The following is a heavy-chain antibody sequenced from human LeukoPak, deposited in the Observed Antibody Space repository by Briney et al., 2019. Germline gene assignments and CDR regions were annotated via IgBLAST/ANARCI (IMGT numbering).Heavy chain of an antibody. V-gene: IGHV3-21*04. CDR1: GLTISSYS. D-gene: IGHD3-22*01. CDR3: AKESRDYYDSSGADY. CDR2: ISSSSSYI. J-gene: IGHJ4*02. Sequence: PGGSLRLSCAASGLTISSYSMNWVRQAPGKGLEWVSSISSSSSYIYYADSVKGRFTISRDNSKNTLYLHINSLRAEDTAVYYCAKESRDYYDSSGADYWGQGTLVTVSS.